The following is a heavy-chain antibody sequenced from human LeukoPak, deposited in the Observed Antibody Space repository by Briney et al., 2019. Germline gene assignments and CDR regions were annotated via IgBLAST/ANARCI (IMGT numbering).Heavy chain of an antibody. CDR2: INSSSITI. V-gene: IGHV3-48*04. CDR1: GFTFSDYS. D-gene: IGHD3-10*01. J-gene: IGHJ6*04. CDR3: ARSYASGPDRYLDV. Sequence: GGSLRLSCAASGFTFSDYSMNWVRQAPGKGLEWIAYINSSSITIYHADSVKGRFSISRDNAKNSVYLQMNSLRGEDTALYYCARSYASGPDRYLDVWGKGTTVTVSS.